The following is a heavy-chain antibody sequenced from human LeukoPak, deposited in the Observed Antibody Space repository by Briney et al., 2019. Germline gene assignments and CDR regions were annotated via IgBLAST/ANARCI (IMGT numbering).Heavy chain of an antibody. V-gene: IGHV3-7*01. J-gene: IGHJ3*02. Sequence: GGSLRLSSAASGFTFSSYWMSWVPQAPGQGLEWVANIKQDRSEKYYVDSVKGRFTISRDNAKNSLYLQMNSLRAEDTAVYYCARDTTVTTQIISGAGDAFDIWGQGTMVTVSS. CDR2: IKQDRSEK. D-gene: IGHD4-17*01. CDR1: GFTFSSYW. CDR3: ARDTTVTTQIISGAGDAFDI.